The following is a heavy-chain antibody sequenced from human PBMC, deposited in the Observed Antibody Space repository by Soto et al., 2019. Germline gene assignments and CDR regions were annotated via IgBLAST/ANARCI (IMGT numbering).Heavy chain of an antibody. CDR1: GYTFTSYA. D-gene: IGHD3-22*01. V-gene: IGHV1-3*01. CDR3: ARGTYYYDSSGYYSVAFDY. CDR2: INAGNGNT. J-gene: IGHJ4*02. Sequence: ASVKVSCKASGYTFTSYARHWVRQAPGQRREWTGGINAGNGNTKYSQKFQGRVTITRDTSASTAYMELSSLRSEDTAVYYCARGTYYYDSSGYYSVAFDYWGQGTLVTVSS.